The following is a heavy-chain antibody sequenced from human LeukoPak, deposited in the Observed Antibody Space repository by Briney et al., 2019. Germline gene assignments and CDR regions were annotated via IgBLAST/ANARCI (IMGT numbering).Heavy chain of an antibody. J-gene: IGHJ4*02. D-gene: IGHD6-13*01. CDR2: IDPNSGGT. Sequence: ASVKVSCKASGYTFTSFYTHWVRQAPGQGLEWMGWIDPNSGGTNFAQKFQGRVTMTRDTSITTAYMELSRLTSDDTAVYYCARGAGTSWFDYWGQGSLVIVSS. CDR3: ARGAGTSWFDY. CDR1: GYTFTSFY. V-gene: IGHV1-2*02.